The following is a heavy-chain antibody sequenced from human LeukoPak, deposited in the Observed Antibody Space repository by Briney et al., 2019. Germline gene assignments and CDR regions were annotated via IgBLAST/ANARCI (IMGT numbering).Heavy chain of an antibody. J-gene: IGHJ4*02. CDR3: ARGRTGSTNYDY. CDR2: INHVATT. V-gene: IGHV4-34*01. D-gene: IGHD3-10*01. CDR1: GGSLSDYL. Sequence: SETLSLTCGVSGGSLSDYLWSWIRQPPGKGLEWIGQINHVATTNYNPSLKSRVTMSVDRSKNQFSLRLSSVTAADRAVYYCARGRTGSTNYDYWGQGVLVTVSS.